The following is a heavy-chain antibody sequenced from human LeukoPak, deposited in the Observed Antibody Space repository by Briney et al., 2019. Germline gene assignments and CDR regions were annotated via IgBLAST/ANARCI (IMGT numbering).Heavy chain of an antibody. CDR3: ARGPPDYYDSSGSFDY. CDR2: IYYSGST. Sequence: PSETLSLTCTVSGGSISSYYWSWIRQPPGKGLEWIGYIYYSGSTNYNPSLKSRVTISVDTSKNRFSLKLSSVTAADTAVYYCARGPPDYYDSSGSFDYWGQGTLVTVSS. CDR1: GGSISSYY. J-gene: IGHJ4*02. V-gene: IGHV4-59*01. D-gene: IGHD3-22*01.